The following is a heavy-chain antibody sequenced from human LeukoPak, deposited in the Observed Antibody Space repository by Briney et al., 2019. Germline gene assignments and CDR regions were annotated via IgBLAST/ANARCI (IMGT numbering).Heavy chain of an antibody. CDR2: ISGSGGST. J-gene: IGHJ4*02. CDR1: GFTFSSYS. V-gene: IGHV3-23*01. Sequence: GGSLRLSCAASGFTFSSYSMNWVRQAPGKGLEWVSAISGSGGSTYYADSVKGRFTISRDNSKNTLYLQMNSLRAEDTAVYYCANTYYYDNWAFDYWGQGTLVTVSS. CDR3: ANTYYYDNWAFDY. D-gene: IGHD3-22*01.